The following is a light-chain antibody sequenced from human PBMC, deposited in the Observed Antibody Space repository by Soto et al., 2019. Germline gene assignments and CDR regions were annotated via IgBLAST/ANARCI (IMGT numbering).Light chain of an antibody. CDR3: QQLNSYPRT. CDR1: QGISSY. J-gene: IGKJ1*01. Sequence: IQLTQSPSSLSASVGDRVTITCRASQGISSYLAWYQQKPGKAPKLLIYAASTLQSGVPSRFSGSGSGTDFTLTISSLLPEDFATYYCQQLNSYPRTFGQGTTVDIK. V-gene: IGKV1-9*01. CDR2: AAS.